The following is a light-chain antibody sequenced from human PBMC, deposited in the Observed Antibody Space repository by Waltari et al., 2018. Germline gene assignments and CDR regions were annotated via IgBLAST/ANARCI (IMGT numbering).Light chain of an antibody. J-gene: IGKJ2*01. CDR1: QSVSSSF. CDR2: GAS. CDR3: QSFVSSPPLYT. V-gene: IGKV3-20*01. Sequence: EIVLTQSPGPLSLSPGERATLSCRASQSVSSSFLAWYQHKPGQAPRLLMYGASSRATGVPDRFGGSGSGTDFTLTISRLEPEDFAVYYCQSFVSSPPLYTFGQGTKVELK.